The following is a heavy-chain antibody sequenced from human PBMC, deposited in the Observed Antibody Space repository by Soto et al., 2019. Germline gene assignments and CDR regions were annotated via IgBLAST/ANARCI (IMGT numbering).Heavy chain of an antibody. CDR1: GFTFSSYG. D-gene: IGHD5-12*01. Sequence: GGSLRLSCAASGFTFSSYGMHWVRQAPGKGLEWVAVISYDGSNKYYADSVKGRFTISRDNSKNTLYLQMNSLRAEDTAVYYCAKVGLRLLSTYYYGMDVWGQGTTVTVSS. CDR3: AKVGLRLLSTYYYGMDV. J-gene: IGHJ6*02. CDR2: ISYDGSNK. V-gene: IGHV3-30*18.